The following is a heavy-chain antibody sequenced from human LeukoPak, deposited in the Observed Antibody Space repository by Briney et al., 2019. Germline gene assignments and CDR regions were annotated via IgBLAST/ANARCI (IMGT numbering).Heavy chain of an antibody. Sequence: GGSLRLSCAASGFTFSSYAMSWVRQAPGKGLEWVSAISGSGGSTYYADSVKGRFTISRDNSKNTLYLQMNSLRAEDTAVNYCAKDSVGATTVFDYWGQGTLVTVSS. D-gene: IGHD1-26*01. CDR2: ISGSGGST. J-gene: IGHJ4*02. CDR1: GFTFSSYA. CDR3: AKDSVGATTVFDY. V-gene: IGHV3-23*01.